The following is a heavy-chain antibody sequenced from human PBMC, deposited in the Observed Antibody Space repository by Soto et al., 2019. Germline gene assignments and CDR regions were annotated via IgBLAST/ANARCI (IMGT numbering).Heavy chain of an antibody. J-gene: IGHJ6*02. D-gene: IGHD3-10*01. CDR2: ISGHNGDT. V-gene: IGHV1-18*01. CDR3: ARSGSMPYYYYGMDV. CDR1: GYTFARYC. Sequence: GXSVKVSFNASGYTFARYCIDLVRHAPGQGLERMGWISGHNGDTKYVQKFQGRVSMTTDTSTSTASMELRSLRSHDTAVYYCARSGSMPYYYYGMDVWGQGTTVTVSS.